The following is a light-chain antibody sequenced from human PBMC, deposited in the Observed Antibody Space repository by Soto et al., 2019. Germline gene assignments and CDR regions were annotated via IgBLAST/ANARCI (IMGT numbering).Light chain of an antibody. V-gene: IGKV4-1*01. Sequence: DIVMTQSPDSLAVSLGERATINCKSSQSVLYTSNNKNHLAWYQQKPGQPPKLLIYWASTRESGVPDRFSGSGSGTDFTLTISSLQAEDVAVYYCHQFYSIPITFGPGTKVDMK. CDR3: HQFYSIPIT. CDR1: QSVLYTSNNKNH. CDR2: WAS. J-gene: IGKJ3*01.